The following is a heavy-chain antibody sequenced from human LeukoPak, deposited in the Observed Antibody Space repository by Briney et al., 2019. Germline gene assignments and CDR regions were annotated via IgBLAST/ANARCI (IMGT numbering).Heavy chain of an antibody. J-gene: IGHJ4*02. CDR3: ARGSAYDFWSGLSYFGY. V-gene: IGHV1-2*02. Sequence: GASVKVSCKASGYTFTGYNLHWVRQAPGQGLEWMGWINPDSGGTKYAQKFQGRVTMTRETSISTAYMELSRLKSDDTAVYYCARGSAYDFWSGLSYFGYWGQGTLVTVSS. CDR1: GYTFTGYN. CDR2: INPDSGGT. D-gene: IGHD3-3*01.